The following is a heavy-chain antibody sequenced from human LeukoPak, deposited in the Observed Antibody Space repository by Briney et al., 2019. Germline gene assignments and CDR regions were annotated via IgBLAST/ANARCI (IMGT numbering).Heavy chain of an antibody. V-gene: IGHV1-2*02. Sequence: ASVKVSCKASGYTFTGYYMHWVRQAPGQGLEWMGWINPNSGGTNYAQKFQGRVTMTRDTSISTAYMELSRLRSDDTAVYYCARVPGGSYERGFPFDYWGRGTLVTVSS. CDR2: INPNSGGT. J-gene: IGHJ4*02. D-gene: IGHD1-26*01. CDR3: ARVPGGSYERGFPFDY. CDR1: GYTFTGYY.